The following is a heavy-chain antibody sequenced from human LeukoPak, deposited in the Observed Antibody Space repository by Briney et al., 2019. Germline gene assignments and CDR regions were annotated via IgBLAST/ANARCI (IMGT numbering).Heavy chain of an antibody. CDR3: ASHTIFGVALVSAPFDY. Sequence: PGGSLRLSCAVSGFTFSSYWMSWVRQAPGKGLEWVANIKQDGSEKYYVDSVKGRFTISRDNAKNSLYLQMNSLRAEDTAVYYCASHTIFGVALVSAPFDYWGQGTLVTVSS. V-gene: IGHV3-7*01. J-gene: IGHJ4*02. CDR2: IKQDGSEK. CDR1: GFTFSSYW. D-gene: IGHD3-3*01.